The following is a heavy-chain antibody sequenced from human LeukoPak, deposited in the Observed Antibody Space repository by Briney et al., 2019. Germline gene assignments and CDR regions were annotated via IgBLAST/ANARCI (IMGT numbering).Heavy chain of an antibody. D-gene: IGHD1-1*01. V-gene: IGHV3-23*01. CDR1: GFTFSTYA. J-gene: IGHJ4*02. Sequence: GGSLRLSCAASGFTFSTYAMSWVRQAPGEGLEWVSGIISSGGGRYYADSVKGRFTISRDNSRNTLSLEMSSLRAEDTAIYFCAKDETTSGINYFHYWGQGILVTVSS. CDR3: AKDETTSGINYFHY. CDR2: IISSGGGR.